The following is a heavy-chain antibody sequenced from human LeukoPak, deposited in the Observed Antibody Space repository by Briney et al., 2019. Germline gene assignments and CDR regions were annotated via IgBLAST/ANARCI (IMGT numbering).Heavy chain of an antibody. Sequence: ASVKVSCKASGYTFTGHYMHWVRQAPGQGLEWMGWINPNSGGTKYAQKFQGRVTMTRDTSISTAYMELSRLRSDDTAVYYCARKTYSGTYYDYWGQGTLVTVSP. CDR2: INPNSGGT. V-gene: IGHV1-2*02. CDR3: ARKTYSGTYYDY. D-gene: IGHD1-26*01. J-gene: IGHJ4*02. CDR1: GYTFTGHY.